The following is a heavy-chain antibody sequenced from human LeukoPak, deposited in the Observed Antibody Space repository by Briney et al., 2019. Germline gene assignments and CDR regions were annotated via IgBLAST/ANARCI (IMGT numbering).Heavy chain of an antibody. V-gene: IGHV1-18*01. J-gene: IGHJ4*02. D-gene: IGHD6-13*01. CDR1: GYTFTSYG. Sequence: GASVTVSCKASGYTFTSYGISWVRQAPGQGLEWMGWISAYHGNTNYAQKLQGRGTMTTDTSTSTAYMELRSLRSDDTAVYYCARVWGIAAKPSGPLDYWGQGTLVTVSS. CDR2: ISAYHGNT. CDR3: ARVWGIAAKPSGPLDY.